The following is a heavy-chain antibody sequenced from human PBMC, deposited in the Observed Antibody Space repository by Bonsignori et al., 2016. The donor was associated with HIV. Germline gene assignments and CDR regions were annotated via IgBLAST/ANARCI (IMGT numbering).Heavy chain of an antibody. D-gene: IGHD4-23*01. CDR2: IRSNTYGGTA. Sequence: GESLKISCTPSGFTFSDYAVTWVRQAPGKGLEWVGFIRSNTYGGTADYAASVKGRFTISRDDSKTIAYLQMNSLKAEDTALYYCSSHQLTQGLHYWGQGTLVTVSS. V-gene: IGHV3-49*04. J-gene: IGHJ4*02. CDR1: GFTFSDYA. CDR3: SSHQLTQGLHY.